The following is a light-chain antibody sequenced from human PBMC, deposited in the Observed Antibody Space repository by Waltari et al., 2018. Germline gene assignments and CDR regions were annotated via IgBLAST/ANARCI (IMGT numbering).Light chain of an antibody. Sequence: SSELTQDPAVSVALGQTVRLTCKGDSLRSYYASWYQQTPGQTPVLVIYGTTNRPSGIPDRFSGSSSGNTASLTITGAQAEDEADYYCNSRDSSGNHVVFGGGTKLTVL. CDR1: SLRSYY. J-gene: IGLJ2*01. CDR2: GTT. CDR3: NSRDSSGNHVV. V-gene: IGLV3-19*01.